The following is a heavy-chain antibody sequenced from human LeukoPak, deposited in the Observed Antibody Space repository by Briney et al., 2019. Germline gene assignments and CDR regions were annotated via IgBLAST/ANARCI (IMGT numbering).Heavy chain of an antibody. D-gene: IGHD6-13*01. Sequence: GGSLRLSCAASGFTFSSYEMNWVRQAPGKGLEWVSYISSSGSTIYYADSVKGRFTISRDNSKNTLYLQMNSLRAEDTAVYYCAKHSSSWYLSWFDPWGQGTLATVSS. CDR3: AKHSSSWYLSWFDP. J-gene: IGHJ5*02. CDR1: GFTFSSYE. CDR2: ISSSGSTI. V-gene: IGHV3-48*03.